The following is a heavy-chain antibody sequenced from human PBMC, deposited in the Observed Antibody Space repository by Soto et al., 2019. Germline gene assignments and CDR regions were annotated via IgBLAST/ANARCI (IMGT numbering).Heavy chain of an antibody. D-gene: IGHD3-22*01. V-gene: IGHV4-34*01. CDR3: STRAYDTNGYYRFDP. Sequence: SETLSLTCAVYGGSFSGHSWTWIRQSPGKGLEWIGDINHSGRVNYSPSLKRRVTISLDTSKKQFSLTLSAVTAADTAMYYCSTRAYDTNGYYRFDPWGQGTLVTVSS. J-gene: IGHJ5*01. CDR2: INHSGRV. CDR1: GGSFSGHS.